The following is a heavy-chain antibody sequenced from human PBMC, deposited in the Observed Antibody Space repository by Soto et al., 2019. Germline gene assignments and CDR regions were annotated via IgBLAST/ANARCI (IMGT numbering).Heavy chain of an antibody. Sequence: EVQLLESGGGLIQPGGSLRLSCEASGFTFSNYAMTWVRLAPGKGLEWVSTISGSGGRTFYADPVKGRFTISRDNSKNTLYLPLQSLRAEATAVYYCANEMIASTLADIFEYWGQGTLVTVSS. CDR1: GFTFSNYA. J-gene: IGHJ4*02. CDR2: ISGSGGRT. D-gene: IGHD2-21*01. CDR3: ANEMIASTLADIFEY. V-gene: IGHV3-23*01.